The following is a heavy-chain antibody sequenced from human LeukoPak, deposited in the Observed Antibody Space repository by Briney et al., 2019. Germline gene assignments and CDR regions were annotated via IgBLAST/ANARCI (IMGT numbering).Heavy chain of an antibody. V-gene: IGHV4-39*07. Sequence: SETLSLTCVVSGDSVSSNNYYWGWIRQPPGKGLEWIGTTHYSGNTYYNPSLKSRVTISLDTSKNQFSLRLNSVTAADTAVYYCAREGAYRTYGDYSPFDFWGQGTLVTVSS. CDR3: AREGAYRTYGDYSPFDF. CDR1: GDSVSSNNYY. CDR2: THYSGNT. D-gene: IGHD4-17*01. J-gene: IGHJ5*01.